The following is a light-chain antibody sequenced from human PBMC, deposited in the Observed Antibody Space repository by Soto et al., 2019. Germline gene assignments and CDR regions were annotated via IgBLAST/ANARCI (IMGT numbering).Light chain of an antibody. J-gene: IGLJ2*01. V-gene: IGLV2-8*01. CDR1: SSDVGAYNY. Sequence: QSALAQPPSASGSPGQSVTISCTGTSSDVGAYNYVSWYQQHPGKAPELIIYDVSQRPSGVPDRFSGSKSGNTASLTVSGLQAEDEAVYYCNSFAGSAHVVFGGGTKVTVL. CDR2: DVS. CDR3: NSFAGSAHVV.